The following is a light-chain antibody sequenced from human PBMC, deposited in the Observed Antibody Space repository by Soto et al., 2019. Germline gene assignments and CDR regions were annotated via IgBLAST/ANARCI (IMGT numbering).Light chain of an antibody. CDR3: QQRLNWPPG. J-gene: IGKJ1*01. Sequence: EIVMTQSPATLSVSPGERATLSCRASQSITRNLAWYQQSPGQAPRLLIYDASNRATGVPARFSGSRSGTDFTLTISDLEPADFGLYYCQQRLNWPPGFGQGTKVDIK. CDR2: DAS. CDR1: QSITRN. V-gene: IGKV3-11*01.